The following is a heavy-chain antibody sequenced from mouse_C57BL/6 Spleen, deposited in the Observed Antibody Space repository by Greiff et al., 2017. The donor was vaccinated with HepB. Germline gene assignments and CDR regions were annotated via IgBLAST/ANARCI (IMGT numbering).Heavy chain of an antibody. J-gene: IGHJ4*01. CDR3: AKIITTVVEDY. CDR1: GYTFTSYW. D-gene: IGHD1-1*01. CDR2: IDPSDSYT. V-gene: IGHV1-59*01. Sequence: QVQLQQPGAELVRPGTSVKLSCKASGYTFTSYWMHWVKQRPGQGLEWIGVIDPSDSYTNYNQKFKGKATLTVDTSSSTAYMQLSSLTSEDSAVYYCAKIITTVVEDYWGQGTSVTVSS.